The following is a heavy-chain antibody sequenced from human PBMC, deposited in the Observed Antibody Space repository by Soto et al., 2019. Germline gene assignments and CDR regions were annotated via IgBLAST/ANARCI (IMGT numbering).Heavy chain of an antibody. CDR3: ARDSHDNSNYLSNWFDP. D-gene: IGHD4-4*01. CDR2: IYYSGST. CDR1: VAPSAVVITT. J-gene: IGHJ5*02. V-gene: IGHV4-30-4*01. Sequence: PSETCPSPALSLVAPSAVVITTGVGSASPPGKGLEWIGYIYYSGSTYYNPSLKSRVTILVDTSKNQFSLKLSSVTAADTAVYYCARDSHDNSNYLSNWFDPWGQGTLVTVSS.